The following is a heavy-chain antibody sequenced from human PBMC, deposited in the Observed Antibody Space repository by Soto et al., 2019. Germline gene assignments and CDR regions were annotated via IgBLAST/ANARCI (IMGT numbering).Heavy chain of an antibody. V-gene: IGHV4-39*01. CDR2: IYYSGGT. J-gene: IGHJ5*02. CDR1: GGSIKSSSYF. CDR3: ARHYSSGSRSWFVP. D-gene: IGHD6-19*01. Sequence: PSETLSLTYSVSGGSIKSSSYFWGWVLNPAGKGLGGIGSIYYSGGTYYDLSLRSRVNISVETSNNQFSLKLSSVTAADTAVFSCARHYSSGSRSWFVPWGQGTLVTVS.